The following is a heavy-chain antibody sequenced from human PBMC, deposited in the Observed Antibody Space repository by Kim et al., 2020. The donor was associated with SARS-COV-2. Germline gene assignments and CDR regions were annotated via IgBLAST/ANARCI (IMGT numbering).Heavy chain of an antibody. CDR2: GTA. CDR3: TSSPYYFDY. J-gene: IGHJ4*02. V-gene: IGHV3-15*01. Sequence: GTADDAAHVSGRFTISRDDSKYMLYLQMNSLKTEDTAVYYCTSSPYYFDYWGQGTLVAVSS.